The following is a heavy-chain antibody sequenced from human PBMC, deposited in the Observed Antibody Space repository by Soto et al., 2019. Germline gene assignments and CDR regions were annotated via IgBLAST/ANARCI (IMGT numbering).Heavy chain of an antibody. Sequence: QVHLQESGPGLVKPSQTLSLTCSVTGDSINSDSVYWSWIRQSPGKGLEYIGYITYNGRTFYNPSLKSRVPMTVEMHTTKFPLEVRSVSAADAAVYDCERERQVGPSSGLFDPWGQGTLVTVST. CDR3: ERERQVGPSSGLFDP. J-gene: IGHJ5*02. CDR2: ITYNGRT. V-gene: IGHV4-30-4*01. CDR1: GDSINSDSVY.